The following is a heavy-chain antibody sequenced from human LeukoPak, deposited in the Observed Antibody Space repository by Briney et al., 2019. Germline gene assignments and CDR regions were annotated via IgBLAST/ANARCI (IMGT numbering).Heavy chain of an antibody. CDR3: SRDRPHNWFDP. J-gene: IGHJ5*02. Sequence: GGSLRLSCAASGFTFNNHWMHWVRQVPGKGLEWVSRTDNDGSNTIYADSVKARFTISRDNAKNTLYLQMNSLRAEDTAMYYCSRDRPHNWFDPWGQGTLVTVSS. CDR1: GFTFNNHW. V-gene: IGHV3-74*01. CDR2: TDNDGSNT.